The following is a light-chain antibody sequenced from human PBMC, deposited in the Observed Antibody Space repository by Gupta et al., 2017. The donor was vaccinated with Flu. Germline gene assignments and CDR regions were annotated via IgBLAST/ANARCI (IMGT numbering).Light chain of an antibody. CDR1: SVIIASTY. V-gene: IGLV6-57*01. Sequence: FLLTQPHFVSESPGKTVTISCTRGSVIIASTYVQWYHHPPGSSPTTVIYEDNQRPSGITGRGSGSSDRSSNTASLTIAGLETEDEADYYCQASDSSSRVAFGGRTKPTVL. J-gene: IGLJ2*01. CDR3: QASDSSSRVA. CDR2: EDN.